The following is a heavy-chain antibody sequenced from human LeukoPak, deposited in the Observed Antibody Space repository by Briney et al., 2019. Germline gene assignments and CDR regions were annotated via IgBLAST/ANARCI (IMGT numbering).Heavy chain of an antibody. CDR2: ISAYNGNT. D-gene: IGHD6-6*01. Sequence: GASVKVSCKASGYTFTSYGISWVRQAPGQGLEWMGWISAYNGNTNYAQKLQGRVTMTTDTSTSTAYMELRSLRSDDTAVYYCARDRPGLRSSSNWRGIDAFDIWGQGTMVTVSS. CDR3: ARDRPGLRSSSNWRGIDAFDI. V-gene: IGHV1-18*01. CDR1: GYTFTSYG. J-gene: IGHJ3*02.